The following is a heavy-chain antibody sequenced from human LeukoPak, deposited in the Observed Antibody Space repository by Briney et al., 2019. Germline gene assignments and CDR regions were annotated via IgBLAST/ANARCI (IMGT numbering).Heavy chain of an antibody. CDR1: GFTLSSYS. D-gene: IGHD2-2*01. CDR2: ISSSSSYI. Sequence: GGSLRLSCAASGFTLSSYSMNWVRQAPGKGLEWASSISSSSSYIYYADSVKGRFTISRDNAKNSLYLQMNSLRAEDTAVYYCAREEGSSTSYYAFDIWGQGTMVTVSS. V-gene: IGHV3-21*01. CDR3: AREEGSSTSYYAFDI. J-gene: IGHJ3*02.